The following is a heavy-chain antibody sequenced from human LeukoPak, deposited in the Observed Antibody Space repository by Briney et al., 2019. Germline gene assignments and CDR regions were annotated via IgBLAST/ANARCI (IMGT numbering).Heavy chain of an antibody. CDR1: EFTFNTYW. Sequence: GGSLRLSCAASEFTFNTYWMSWVRQAPGKGLEWVGNINQDGTETFYADSVEGRFIISRDNAENTLYLQMNSLRAEDTAVYYCAKDYGDFVVGCSGYWGQGTLVTVSS. CDR2: INQDGTET. V-gene: IGHV3-7*03. CDR3: AKDYGDFVVGCSGY. D-gene: IGHD4-17*01. J-gene: IGHJ4*02.